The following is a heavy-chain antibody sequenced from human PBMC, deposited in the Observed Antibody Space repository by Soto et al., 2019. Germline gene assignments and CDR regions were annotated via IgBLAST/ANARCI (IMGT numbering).Heavy chain of an antibody. Sequence: ESGGGLVQPGGSLRLSCAASGFTFSSYAMSWVRQAPGKGLEWVSAISGSGGSTYYADSVKGRFTISRDNSKNTLYLQMNSLRAEDTAVYYCAKGASITIFGVVMDWYFDLWGRGTLVTVSS. J-gene: IGHJ2*01. CDR1: GFTFSSYA. D-gene: IGHD3-3*01. V-gene: IGHV3-23*01. CDR2: ISGSGGST. CDR3: AKGASITIFGVVMDWYFDL.